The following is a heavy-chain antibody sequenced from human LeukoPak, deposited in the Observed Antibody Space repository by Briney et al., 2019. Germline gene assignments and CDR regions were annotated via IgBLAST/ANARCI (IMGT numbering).Heavy chain of an antibody. CDR2: IYYSGST. J-gene: IGHJ4*02. V-gene: IGHV4-39*07. CDR1: GGSISSSSYY. D-gene: IGHD6-13*01. Sequence: SETLSLTCTVSGGSISSSSYYWGWIRQPPGKGLEWIGSIYYSGSTYYNPSLKSRVTISVDTSKNQFSLKLSSVTAADTAVYYCARDRFAAAGTSGDFDYWGQETLVTVSS. CDR3: ARDRFAAAGTSGDFDY.